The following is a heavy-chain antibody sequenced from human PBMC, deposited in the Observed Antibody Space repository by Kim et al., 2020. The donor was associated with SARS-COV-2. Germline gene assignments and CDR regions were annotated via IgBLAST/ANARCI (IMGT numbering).Heavy chain of an antibody. J-gene: IGHJ1*01. V-gene: IGHV3-23*01. D-gene: IGHD6-13*01. Sequence: TYYADSVKGRFTISRDNSKNTLYLKMNSLRAEDTAVYYCANGPAAEYFQHWGQGTLVTVSS. CDR2: T. CDR3: ANGPAAEYFQH.